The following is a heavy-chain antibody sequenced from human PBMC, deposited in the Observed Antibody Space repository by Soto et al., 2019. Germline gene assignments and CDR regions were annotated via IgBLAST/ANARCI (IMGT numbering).Heavy chain of an antibody. CDR1: GGSFSGYY. V-gene: IGHV4-34*01. CDR2: INHSGST. CDR3: ARDGIAVAGTRWFDP. J-gene: IGHJ5*02. D-gene: IGHD6-19*01. Sequence: SETLSLTCAVYGGSFSGYYWSWSRQPPGKGLEWIGEINHSGSTNYNPSLKSRVTISVDTSKNQFSLKLSSVTAADTAVYYCARDGIAVAGTRWFDPWGQGTLVTVSS.